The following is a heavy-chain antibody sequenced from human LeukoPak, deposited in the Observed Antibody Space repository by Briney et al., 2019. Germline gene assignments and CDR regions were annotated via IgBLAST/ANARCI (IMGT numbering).Heavy chain of an antibody. J-gene: IGHJ4*02. CDR1: EFTVSSNF. V-gene: IGHV3-53*01. Sequence: PGGSLRLSCAASEFTVSSNFISWIRQAPGKGLEWVSVIYSGGNTFYADSVKGRFTISRDNSKNTVYLQMNSLRAEDTAIYYCARAGGYYDYWGQGTLVTVSS. CDR3: ARAGGYYDY. D-gene: IGHD2-8*02. CDR2: IYSGGNT.